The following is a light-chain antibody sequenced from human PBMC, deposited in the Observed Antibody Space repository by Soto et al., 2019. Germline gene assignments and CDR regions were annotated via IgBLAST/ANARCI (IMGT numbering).Light chain of an antibody. CDR3: QQRSNWPSIT. V-gene: IGKV3D-20*02. Sequence: EIVVTQSAGTLSLSPGERATLSCRAIQSVANNFLAWHQQKPGQTPRLLIYGASNRATGIPDRFSGSGSGTDFTLTISSLEPEDFAVYYCQQRSNWPSITFGQGTRLEIK. CDR2: GAS. J-gene: IGKJ5*01. CDR1: QSVANNF.